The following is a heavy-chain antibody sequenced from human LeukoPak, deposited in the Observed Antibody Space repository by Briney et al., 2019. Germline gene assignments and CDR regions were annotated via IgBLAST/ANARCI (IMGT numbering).Heavy chain of an antibody. D-gene: IGHD2-21*02. V-gene: IGHV4-39*01. CDR3: ARQAYCGGDCLNWFDP. CDR2: IYYSGST. J-gene: IGHJ5*02. Sequence: SETLSLTCTVSGGSISSSSYYWGWIRQPPGTGLEWIGSIYYSGSTYYNPSLKSRVTISVDTSKNQFSLKLSSVTAADTAVYYCARQAYCGGDCLNWFDPWGQGTLVTVSS. CDR1: GGSISSSSYY.